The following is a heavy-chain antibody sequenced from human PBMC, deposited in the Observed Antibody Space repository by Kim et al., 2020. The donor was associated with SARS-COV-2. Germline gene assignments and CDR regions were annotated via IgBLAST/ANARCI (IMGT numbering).Heavy chain of an antibody. J-gene: IGHJ4*02. CDR3: ARDLGVVTGGFDY. CDR2: ISDSGTA. D-gene: IGHD2-21*02. Sequence: SETLSLTCAVSGGSISNFYWSWIRQPPGKGLEWIGYISDSGTANYNPSLKSRVTISVDTSKNLLSLTLSSVTAADTAVYYCARDLGVVTGGFDYWGQGTLVTVSS. V-gene: IGHV4-59*01. CDR1: GGSISNFY.